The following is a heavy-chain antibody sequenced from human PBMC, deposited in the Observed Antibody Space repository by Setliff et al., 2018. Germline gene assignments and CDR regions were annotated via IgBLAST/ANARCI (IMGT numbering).Heavy chain of an antibody. Sequence: KSSETLSLTCTVSGASISTYPYYWGWIRQPPGKGLEWIANIYYTGITYHNPSLKSRVTISLDSSKNQFSLRLSSVTAADAAVYFCARESATIGEFPLYYFDKWGQGIPVTVSS. V-gene: IGHV4-39*07. J-gene: IGHJ4*02. D-gene: IGHD3-10*01. CDR2: IYYTGIT. CDR3: ARESATIGEFPLYYFDK. CDR1: GASISTYPYY.